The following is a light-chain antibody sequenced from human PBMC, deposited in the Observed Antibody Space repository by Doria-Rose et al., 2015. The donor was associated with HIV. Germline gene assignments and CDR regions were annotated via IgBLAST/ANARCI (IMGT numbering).Light chain of an antibody. V-gene: IGKV1-16*01. CDR1: QNVGTN. CDR2: SAS. CDR3: QQYNSYPLT. J-gene: IGKJ4*02. Sequence: DIQMTQSQKFMSASVGDRVSITCKASQNVGTNVAWYQQKPGQSPKALIYSASYRYSGVPDRFTGSGSGTDFTLTISNVQSEDLAEYFCQQYNSYPLTFGAGTKLELK.